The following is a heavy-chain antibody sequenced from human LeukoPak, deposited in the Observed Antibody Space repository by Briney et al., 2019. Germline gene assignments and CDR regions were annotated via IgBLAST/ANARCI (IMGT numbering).Heavy chain of an antibody. Sequence: GRSLRLSCAASGFTFSSYGMHWVRQAPGKGLEWVAVIWYDGSNKYYADSVKGRFTISRDNSKNTLYLQMNSLRAEDTAVYYCARVQAADAFDIWGQGTMVTVSS. CDR2: IWYDGSNK. D-gene: IGHD2-15*01. CDR1: GFTFSSYG. CDR3: ARVQAADAFDI. J-gene: IGHJ3*02. V-gene: IGHV3-33*01.